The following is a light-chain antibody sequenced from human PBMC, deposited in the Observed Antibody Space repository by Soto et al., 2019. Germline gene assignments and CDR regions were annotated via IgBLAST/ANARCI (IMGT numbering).Light chain of an antibody. V-gene: IGLV1-44*01. Sequence: QSVLTQPPSVSGAPGQRVTISCTGGSPNIGAGYDVHWYQHLPGTAPKLLIYNNDQRPSGVPDRFSGSKSGISASLAISGLQSEDEADYYCAAWDDSLNGRVFGGGTKVTVL. J-gene: IGLJ3*02. CDR1: SPNIGAGYD. CDR3: AAWDDSLNGRV. CDR2: NND.